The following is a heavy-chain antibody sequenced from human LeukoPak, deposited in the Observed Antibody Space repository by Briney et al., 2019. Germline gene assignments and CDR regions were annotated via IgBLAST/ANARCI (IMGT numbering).Heavy chain of an antibody. CDR2: IWYDGSNK. J-gene: IGHJ6*03. CDR3: ARDPPYYDSSGRYYYYYYMDV. Sequence: GGSLRLSCAASGFTFSSYGMHWVRQAPGKGLEWVAVIWYDGSNKYYADSVKGRFTISRDNSKNTLYLQMNSLRAEDTAVYYCARDPPYYDSSGRYYYYYYMDVWGKGTTVTVSS. V-gene: IGHV3-33*01. CDR1: GFTFSSYG. D-gene: IGHD3-22*01.